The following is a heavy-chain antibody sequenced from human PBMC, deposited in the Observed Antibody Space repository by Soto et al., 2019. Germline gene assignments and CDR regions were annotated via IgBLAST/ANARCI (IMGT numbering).Heavy chain of an antibody. J-gene: IGHJ4*02. Sequence: GGSLRLSCAGSGFSFSRYAMDWVRQTPGTGLEWVAAITNGGLNADYADSVKGRFSISRDNSRGTLYLQMNSLRAEDTAVYSCAKGSASISPYFFDFWGQGALVTVSS. D-gene: IGHD2-21*01. V-gene: IGHV3-23*01. CDR1: GFSFSRYA. CDR2: ITNGGLNA. CDR3: AKGSASISPYFFDF.